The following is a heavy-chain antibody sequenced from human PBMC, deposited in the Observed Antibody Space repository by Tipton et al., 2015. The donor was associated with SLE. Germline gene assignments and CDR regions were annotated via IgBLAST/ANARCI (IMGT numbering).Heavy chain of an antibody. D-gene: IGHD6-13*01. J-gene: IGHJ5*02. CDR2: IYYSGGT. CDR1: GDSITSTSYY. CDR3: ARLDSSSWYDWFDP. V-gene: IGHV4-39*01. Sequence: TLSLTCTVSGDSITSTSYYWAWIRQPPGKGLEWIGTIYYSGGTYYNPSLKSRVTVSIDTSKNQFSLRLSSVTAADTAVYYSARLDSSSWYDWFDPWGQGILVTVSS.